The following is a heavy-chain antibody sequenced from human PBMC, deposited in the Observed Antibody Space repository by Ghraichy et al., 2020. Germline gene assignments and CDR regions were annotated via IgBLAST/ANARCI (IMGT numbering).Heavy chain of an antibody. CDR3: ARGRCSGGSCYPQFDY. V-gene: IGHV3-30-3*01. J-gene: IGHJ4*02. CDR2: ISYDGSNK. D-gene: IGHD2-15*01. Sequence: LSLTCAASGFTFSSYAMHWVRQAPGKGLEWVAVISYDGSNKYYADSVKGRFTISRDNSKNTLYLQMNSLRAEDMAVYYCARGRCSGGSCYPQFDYWGQGTLVTVSS. CDR1: GFTFSSYA.